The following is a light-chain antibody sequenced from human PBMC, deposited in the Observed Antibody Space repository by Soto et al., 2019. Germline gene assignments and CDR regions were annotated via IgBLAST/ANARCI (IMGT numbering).Light chain of an antibody. CDR1: SSDVGDYIH. CDR2: EVT. V-gene: IGLV2-14*01. J-gene: IGLJ1*01. CDR3: TSYTSSSTLGV. Sequence: QSALTQPASVSGSPGQSITISCTGTSSDVGDYIHVSWYQQHPGKAPKLIIYEVTNRPSGVSNRFSGSKSGNTASLTISGLQAEDEADYYCTSYTSSSTLGVFGTGTKVTVL.